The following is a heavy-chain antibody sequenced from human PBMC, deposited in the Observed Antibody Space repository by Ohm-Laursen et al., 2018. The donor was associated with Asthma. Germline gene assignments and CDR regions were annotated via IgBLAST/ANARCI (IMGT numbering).Heavy chain of an antibody. CDR2: IYSSGDT. V-gene: IGHV4-30-4*01. J-gene: IGHJ4*02. CDR1: GGSISSDDYY. D-gene: IGHD3-10*01. Sequence: SETLSLTCTVSGGSISSDDYYWSWIRQAPGKGLEWIAYIYSSGDTYYSPSLKSRVSISLDTSKNQFSLKLSSVTAADTAVYYCAREGVQGTIHYWGQGTLVTVSS. CDR3: AREGVQGTIHY.